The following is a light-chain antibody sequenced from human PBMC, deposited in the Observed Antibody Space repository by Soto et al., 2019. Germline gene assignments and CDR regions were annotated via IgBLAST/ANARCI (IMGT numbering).Light chain of an antibody. CDR1: QSVKTK. V-gene: IGKV3D-11*03. CDR2: DAY. Sequence: AQSPDXLPDTTAERAVPPRRASQSVKTKLAWYKQKTGQXPXXXIYDAYNRASGIPARFSGSGYGTDLTLTSSRLENEDCAVYSCKQGSNYWTFGDGTKVDI. J-gene: IGKJ1*01. CDR3: KQGSNYWT.